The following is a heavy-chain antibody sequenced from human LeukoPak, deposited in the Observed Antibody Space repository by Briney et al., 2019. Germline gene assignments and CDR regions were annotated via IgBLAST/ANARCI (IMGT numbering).Heavy chain of an antibody. V-gene: IGHV4-4*07. CDR3: ARVWGATTGFYFDY. CDR2: IYTSGST. J-gene: IGHJ4*02. CDR1: GGSISSYY. D-gene: IGHD1-26*01. Sequence: SETLSLTCTVSGGSISSYYWSWIRQPAGKGLEWIGRIYTSGSTNYNPSLKSRVTMSVETSKNQFSLKLSSVTAADTAVYYCARVWGATTGFYFDYWGQGTLVTVSS.